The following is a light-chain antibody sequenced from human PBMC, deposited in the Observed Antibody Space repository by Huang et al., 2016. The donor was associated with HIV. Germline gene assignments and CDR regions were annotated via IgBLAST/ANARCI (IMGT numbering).Light chain of an antibody. J-gene: IGKJ1*01. V-gene: IGKV4-1*01. CDR1: QSLLFRSNNKNY. CDR2: WAS. CDR3: QQYFDVPWT. Sequence: IVMTQSPDSLAVSLGETATINCKSSQSLLFRSNNKNYLAWYQQKPGQPPTLLMSWASTRGSGVPGRFSGGGSGTDFTLTISSLQAEDVAVYFCQQYFDVPWTFGRGTKVEIK.